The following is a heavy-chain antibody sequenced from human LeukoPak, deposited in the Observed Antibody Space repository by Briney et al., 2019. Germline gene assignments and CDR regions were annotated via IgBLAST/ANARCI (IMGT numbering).Heavy chain of an antibody. CDR1: GGSFSGYY. CDR2: INHSGST. CDR3: AGLGIAARLGNFDY. Sequence: SETLSLTCAVYGGSFSGYYWSWLRQPPGKGLEWVGEINHSGSTNYNPSLKSRVTISVNTSKNQFSLKLSSVTAADTAVYYCAGLGIAARLGNFDYWGQGTLVTVSS. J-gene: IGHJ4*02. V-gene: IGHV4-34*01. D-gene: IGHD6-6*01.